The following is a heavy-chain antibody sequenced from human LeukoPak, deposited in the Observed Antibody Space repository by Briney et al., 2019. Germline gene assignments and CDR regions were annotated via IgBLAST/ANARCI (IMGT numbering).Heavy chain of an antibody. CDR1: GFTFSSYS. CDR3: ARDDGSTVTTSPDY. Sequence: PGRSLRLSCAASGFTFSSYSMNWVRQAPGKGLEWVSSISSSSSYIYYADSVKGRFTISRDNAKNSLYLQMNSLRAEDTAVYYCARDDGSTVTTSPDYWGQGTLVTVSS. D-gene: IGHD4-17*01. V-gene: IGHV3-21*01. J-gene: IGHJ4*02. CDR2: ISSSSSYI.